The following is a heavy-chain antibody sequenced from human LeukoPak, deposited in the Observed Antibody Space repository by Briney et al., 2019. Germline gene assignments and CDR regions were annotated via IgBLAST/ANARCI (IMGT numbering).Heavy chain of an antibody. Sequence: GGSLRLSCAASGFTFSSYAMSWVRQAPGKGLEWVSAISGSGGSTYYADSVKGRFTISRDNSKNTLYLQMNSLRAEDTAVYYCARVHSSGWYDSYYYYMDVWGKGTTVTVSS. CDR2: ISGSGGST. D-gene: IGHD6-19*01. CDR1: GFTFSSYA. J-gene: IGHJ6*03. CDR3: ARVHSSGWYDSYYYYMDV. V-gene: IGHV3-23*01.